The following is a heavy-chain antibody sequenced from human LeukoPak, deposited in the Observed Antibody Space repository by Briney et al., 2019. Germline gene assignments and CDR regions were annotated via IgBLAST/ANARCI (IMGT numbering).Heavy chain of an antibody. D-gene: IGHD3-3*01. CDR2: ISAYNGNT. V-gene: IGHV1-18*01. CDR3: ARDRQPNSEFWSGYENWFDS. CDR1: GYTFTSYG. Sequence: ASVKVSCKASGYTFTSYGISWVRQAPGQGLEWMGWISAYNGNTNYAQKLQGRVTMTTDTSTSTADMELSRLRSDDTAVNYCARDRQPNSEFWSGYENWFDSWGQGTLVIVSS. J-gene: IGHJ5*01.